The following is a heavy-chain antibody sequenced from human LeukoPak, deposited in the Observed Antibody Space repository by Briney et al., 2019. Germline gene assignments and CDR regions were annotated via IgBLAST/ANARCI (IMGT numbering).Heavy chain of an antibody. J-gene: IGHJ4*02. CDR2: LYPCDSEN. CDR3: ARRGYDILTGYYFDY. Sequence: GESLKISCKGSGHSFATYWIGRGRQMPGKGLELRGILYPCDSENRYSPSFQGQVTISADKSISTAYLQWSSLKASDTAMYYCARRGYDILTGYYFDYWGQGALVTVSS. CDR1: GHSFATYW. V-gene: IGHV5-51*06. D-gene: IGHD3-9*01.